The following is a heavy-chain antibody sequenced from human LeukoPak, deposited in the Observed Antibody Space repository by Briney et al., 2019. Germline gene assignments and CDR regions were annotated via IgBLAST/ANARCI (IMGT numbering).Heavy chain of an antibody. Sequence: PSETLSLTCAVYGGSFSGYYWSWIRQPPGKGLEWIGEINHSGSTNYNPSLKSRVTISVDTSKNQFSLKLSSVTAADTAVYYCARDGGYSSGGGWFDPWGQGTLVTVSS. CDR2: INHSGST. J-gene: IGHJ5*02. CDR3: ARDGGYSSGGGWFDP. D-gene: IGHD6-19*01. V-gene: IGHV4-34*01. CDR1: GGSFSGYY.